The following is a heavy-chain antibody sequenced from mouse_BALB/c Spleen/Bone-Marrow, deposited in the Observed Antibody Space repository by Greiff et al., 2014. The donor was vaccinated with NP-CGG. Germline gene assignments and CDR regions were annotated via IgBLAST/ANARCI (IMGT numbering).Heavy chain of an antibody. V-gene: IGHV2-6-2*01. CDR1: GFSLTSYG. J-gene: IGHJ3*01. D-gene: IGHD2-3*01. CDR3: ARHDNDGYYLAY. CDR2: IWSDGST. Sequence: VKRVESGPDLVAPSQSLSITCTVSGFSLTSYGVHWVRQPPGKGLEWLVVIWSDGSTTYNSALKSRLSISKDNSKSQVFLKMNSLQTDDTAMYYCARHDNDGYYLAYWGQGTLVTVSA.